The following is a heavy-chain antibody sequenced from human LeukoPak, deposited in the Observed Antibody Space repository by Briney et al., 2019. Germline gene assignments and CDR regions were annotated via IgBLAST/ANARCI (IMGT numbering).Heavy chain of an antibody. V-gene: IGHV3-30-3*01. Sequence: GGSLRLSCAASGFTFSSYAMHWVRQAPGKGLEWVAVISYDGSNKYYADSVKGRFTISRDNSKNTLYLQMNSLRAEDTAVYYCARDPTFDFRADYWGQGTLVTVS. CDR2: ISYDGSNK. CDR3: ARDPTFDFRADY. J-gene: IGHJ4*02. CDR1: GFTFSSYA. D-gene: IGHD3-3*01.